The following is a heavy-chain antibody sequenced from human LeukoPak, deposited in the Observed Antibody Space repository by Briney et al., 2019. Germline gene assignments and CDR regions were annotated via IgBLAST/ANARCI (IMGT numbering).Heavy chain of an antibody. CDR1: GGSFSGYY. D-gene: IGHD2-2*01. J-gene: IGHJ3*02. Sequence: SETLSLTCAVYGGSFSGYYWSWIRQPPGKGLEWIGEINHSGSTNYNPSLKSRVTISVDTSRNQFSLKLSSVTAADTAVYCCARLYDIVVVPAGPDAFDIWGQGTMVTVSS. CDR3: ARLYDIVVVPAGPDAFDI. V-gene: IGHV4-34*01. CDR2: INHSGST.